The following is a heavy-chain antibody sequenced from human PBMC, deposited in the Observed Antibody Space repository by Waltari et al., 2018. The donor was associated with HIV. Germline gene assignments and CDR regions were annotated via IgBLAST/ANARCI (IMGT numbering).Heavy chain of an antibody. D-gene: IGHD2-8*01. V-gene: IGHV1-8*02. Sequence: VQLVQSGAEVKKPGASVKVSCKTSGYTFMDYDINWVRQAKGQGIEWMGWIKPKTGKTGTAQKFQGRMTMSVNVSSQITFLDLRDLKSEDTATYFCARMYCTLSTCSRTNWFDPWGQGSSVTVSS. CDR1: GYTFMDYD. CDR3: ARMYCTLSTCSRTNWFDP. CDR2: IKPKTGKT. J-gene: IGHJ5*02.